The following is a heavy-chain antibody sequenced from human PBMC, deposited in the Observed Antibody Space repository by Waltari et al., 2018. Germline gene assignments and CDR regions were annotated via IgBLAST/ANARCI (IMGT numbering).Heavy chain of an antibody. CDR3: ARDRWVFPAGRVGHYYYYGMDV. J-gene: IGHJ6*02. V-gene: IGHV4-39*07. Sequence: QLQLQESGPGLVKPSETLSLTCTVSGGSISSSSYYWGGLRQPPGKGLEWIGSIYYSGSTYYNPSLKSRVTISVDTSKNQFSLKLSSVTAADTAVYYCARDRWVFPAGRVGHYYYYGMDVWGQGTTVTVSS. CDR2: IYYSGST. CDR1: GGSISSSSYY. D-gene: IGHD1-26*01.